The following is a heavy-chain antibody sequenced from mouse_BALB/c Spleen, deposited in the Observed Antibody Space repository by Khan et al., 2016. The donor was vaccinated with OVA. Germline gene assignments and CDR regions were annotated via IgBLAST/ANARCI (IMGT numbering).Heavy chain of an antibody. CDR1: GYSITTDYA. J-gene: IGHJ2*01. CDR3: ARVYAREFNY. V-gene: IGHV3-2*02. D-gene: IGHD1-1*01. Sequence: EVQLQESGPGLVKPSQSLSLTCTVTGYSITTDYAWNWIRQFPGNKLEWMGYISYSGNTKYNPSLKSQISITRDTSKNQFFLQLKSVTTEDTARYYCARVYAREFNYWGQGTTLTVSS. CDR2: ISYSGNT.